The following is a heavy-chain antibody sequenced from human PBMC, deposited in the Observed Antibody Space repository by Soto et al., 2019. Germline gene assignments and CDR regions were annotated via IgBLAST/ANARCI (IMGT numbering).Heavy chain of an antibody. CDR2: INHSGST. V-gene: IGHV4-34*01. J-gene: IGHJ4*02. Sequence: QLQQWGAGLLKPSETLSLTCAVYGGSFSGYYWSWIRQPPGKGLEWIGEINHSGSTNYNPSLKSRVPKPVDPPKNQFPRRRSSLTAADTAFYYGARQQGDAYPPPFDYWGQGTLVTVSS. D-gene: IGHD3-16*01. CDR1: GGSFSGYY. CDR3: ARQQGDAYPPPFDY.